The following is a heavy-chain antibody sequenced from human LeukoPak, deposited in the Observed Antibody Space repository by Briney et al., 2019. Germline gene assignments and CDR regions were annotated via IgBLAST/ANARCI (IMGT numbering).Heavy chain of an antibody. J-gene: IGHJ4*02. CDR2: IWYDGSEK. D-gene: IGHD3-16*01. Sequence: PGGSLRLSCAASGFTFSHTGMHWVRQAPGKGLEWVAVIWYDGSEKYYADSVKGRFTISRDNSKNTVCLQMNSLRVDDTAVYYCAKDWGTSGDGSSFGFFDYWGQGALVTVSS. V-gene: IGHV3-33*06. CDR3: AKDWGTSGDGSSFGFFDY. CDR1: GFTFSHTG.